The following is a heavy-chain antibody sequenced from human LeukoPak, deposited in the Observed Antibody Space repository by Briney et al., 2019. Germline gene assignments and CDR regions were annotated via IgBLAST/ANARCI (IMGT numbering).Heavy chain of an antibody. CDR1: GYTFTSYG. J-gene: IGHJ4*02. CDR2: ISAYNGNT. CDR3: ARDKPSRYGDYGIDY. Sequence: GASVKVSCKASGYTFTSYGISWVRQAPGQGLEWMGWISAYNGNTNYAQKLQGRVTMTTDTSTSTAYMELRSLRSDDTAVYYCARDKPSRYGDYGIDYWGQGTLVTVSS. V-gene: IGHV1-18*01. D-gene: IGHD4-17*01.